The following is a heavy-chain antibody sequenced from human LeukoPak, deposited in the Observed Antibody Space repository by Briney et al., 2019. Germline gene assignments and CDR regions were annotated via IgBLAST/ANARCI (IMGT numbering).Heavy chain of an antibody. CDR2: IDGDGSSR. J-gene: IGHJ4*02. V-gene: IGHV3-74*01. D-gene: IGHD3-16*01. CDR1: GFTLSNFW. CDR3: ARDQALRGYFDY. Sequence: GGSLRLSCAVSGFTLSNFWMAWVRQGPGKGLEWVSRIDGDGSSRSYADSVQGRFTISRDNSKNTLYLQMNSLRAEDTAVYYCARDQALRGYFDYWGQGTLVTVSS.